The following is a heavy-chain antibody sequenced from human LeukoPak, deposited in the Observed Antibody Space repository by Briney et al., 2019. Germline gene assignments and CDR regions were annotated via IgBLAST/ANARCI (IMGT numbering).Heavy chain of an antibody. D-gene: IGHD5-12*01. CDR1: GFTFSSYC. CDR3: ARDRPGYSGYDSYGMDV. V-gene: IGHV3-66*01. J-gene: IGHJ6*02. CDR2: IYSGGST. Sequence: GGSLRLSCAASGFTFSSYCMNWVRQAPGKGLEWVSVIYSGGSTYYADSVKGRFTISRDNSKNTLYLQMNSLRAEDTAVYYCARDRPGYSGYDSYGMDVWGQGTTVTVSS.